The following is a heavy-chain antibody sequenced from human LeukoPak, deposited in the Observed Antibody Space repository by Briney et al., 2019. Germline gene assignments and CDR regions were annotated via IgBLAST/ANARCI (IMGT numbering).Heavy chain of an antibody. Sequence: SGGSLRLSCAASGFTFSDYYMSWVRQAPGKGLEWVAYITSSGDDIYYADSVKGRFTISRDNAKNALFLRMSSLRVEDTATYYCASDIVATSGDFWGQGTLVSVSS. CDR2: ITSSGDDI. D-gene: IGHD5-12*01. CDR3: ASDIVATSGDF. CDR1: GFTFSDYY. V-gene: IGHV3-11*01. J-gene: IGHJ4*02.